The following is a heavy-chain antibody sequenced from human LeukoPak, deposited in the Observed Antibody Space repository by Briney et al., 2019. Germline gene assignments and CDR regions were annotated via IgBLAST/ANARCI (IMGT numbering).Heavy chain of an antibody. J-gene: IGHJ5*02. CDR3: AREGVDWFDP. CDR1: GFTVSSNY. V-gene: IGHV3-21*01. Sequence: PGGALSPSCAASGFTVSSNYMSWVRQAPGKGLEWFSFISISGSYIYYADSVKGRFTIPRDNAKNSLYLQMNSLRAEDTAVYYCAREGVDWFDPWGQGTLVTVSS. CDR2: ISISGSYI. D-gene: IGHD2-15*01.